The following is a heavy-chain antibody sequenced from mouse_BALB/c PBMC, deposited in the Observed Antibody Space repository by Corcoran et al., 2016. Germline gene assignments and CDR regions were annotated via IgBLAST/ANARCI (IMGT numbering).Heavy chain of an antibody. Sequence: EVQLQQSGPELVKPGASVKISCKTSGYTFTEYTMHWVKQSHGKSLEWSGGINPNNGGTSYNQKFKGKATLTVDKSSSTAYMELRSLTSEDSAVYYCARETGYGAMDYWGQGTSVTVSS. J-gene: IGHJ4*01. CDR2: INPNNGGT. V-gene: IGHV1-18*01. CDR3: ARETGYGAMDY. D-gene: IGHD2-2*01. CDR1: GYTFTEYT.